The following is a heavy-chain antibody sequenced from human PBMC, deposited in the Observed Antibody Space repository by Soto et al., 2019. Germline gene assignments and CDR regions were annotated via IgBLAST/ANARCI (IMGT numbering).Heavy chain of an antibody. V-gene: IGHV1-3*01. CDR2: INVGNGNT. J-gene: IGHJ4*02. D-gene: IGHD3-22*01. CDR3: ATPQAYDGCLDS. CDR1: GYTFTIYN. Sequence: QVQFVQSGAEVKKPGASVKVSCKTPGYTFTIYNIHWVRQAPGQRLEWMGWINVGNGNTRYSQKFQGRLTLTRDTPGNTAYLERNSLISEDTAVYYCATPQAYDGCLDSWGQGTLVTVSS.